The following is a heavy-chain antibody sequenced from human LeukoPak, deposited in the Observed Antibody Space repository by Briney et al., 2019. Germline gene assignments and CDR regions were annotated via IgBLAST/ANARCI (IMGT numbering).Heavy chain of an antibody. CDR2: ISSSSSTI. Sequence: GGSLRLSCAASGFTFSSYSMNWVRQAPGKGLEWVSYISSSSSTIYYADSVKGRFTISRDNAKNSLYLQMNSLRAEDTAVYYCARVGTYYDILTGYYNPLDYWGQGTLVTVSS. V-gene: IGHV3-48*01. D-gene: IGHD3-9*01. CDR1: GFTFSSYS. J-gene: IGHJ4*02. CDR3: ARVGTYYDILTGYYNPLDY.